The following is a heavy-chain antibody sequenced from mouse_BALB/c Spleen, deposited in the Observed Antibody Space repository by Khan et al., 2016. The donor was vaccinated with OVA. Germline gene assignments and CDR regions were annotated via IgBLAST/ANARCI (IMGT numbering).Heavy chain of an antibody. D-gene: IGHD2-14*01. V-gene: IGHV1-80*01. Sequence: VELVESGAELVRPGSSVKISCKASGYAFSNYLMNWVKQGPGQGLEWIGQIYPGDGNTNYNGKFKDKATLTADNSSTTAYMQRSSLTSEDSAVYFCARSGYDYFAYWGQGTLVTVSA. CDR2: IYPGDGNT. CDR3: ARSGYDYFAY. CDR1: GYAFSNYL. J-gene: IGHJ3*01.